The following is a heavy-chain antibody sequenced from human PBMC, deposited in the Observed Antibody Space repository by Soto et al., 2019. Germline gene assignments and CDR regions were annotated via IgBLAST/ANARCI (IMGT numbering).Heavy chain of an antibody. D-gene: IGHD1-1*01. CDR2: INHSGST. V-gene: IGHV4-34*01. Sequence: LSLTCAVYGGSFSGYYWSWIRQPPGKGLEWIGEINHSGSTNYNPSLKSRVTISVDTSKNQFSLKLSSVTAADTAVYYCARTGPPSPTTTPYYYYGMDVWGRGTTVTVSS. CDR3: ARTGPPSPTTTPYYYYGMDV. CDR1: GGSFSGYY. J-gene: IGHJ6*02.